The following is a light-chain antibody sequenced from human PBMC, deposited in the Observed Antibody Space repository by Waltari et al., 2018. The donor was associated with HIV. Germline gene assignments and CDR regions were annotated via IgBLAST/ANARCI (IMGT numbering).Light chain of an antibody. CDR1: SSNIRAGYD. V-gene: IGLV1-40*01. CDR2: TNS. J-gene: IGLJ3*02. CDR3: QSYDSSLSSSV. Sequence: QSVLTQPPSVSGAPGQRVPISCAGSSSNIRAGYDVHWYQQLPGTAPKLPIHTNSNRPSGVPDRFSGSKSGTLASLAITGLQAEDEADYYCQSYDSSLSSSVFGGGTKLTVL.